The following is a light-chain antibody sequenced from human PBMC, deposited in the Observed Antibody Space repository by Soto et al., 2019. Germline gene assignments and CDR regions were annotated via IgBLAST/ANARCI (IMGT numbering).Light chain of an antibody. Sequence: QSALTQPASVSGSPGQSITMSCTGTSSDVGGYNSVSWYQQHPGKAPKLMIYDVSNRPSGVSNRFSGSKSGNTASLTISGLQAEDEADYYCSSYTSSSTSVVFGGGTKLTVL. CDR3: SSYTSSSTSVV. J-gene: IGLJ2*01. V-gene: IGLV2-14*01. CDR2: DVS. CDR1: SSDVGGYNS.